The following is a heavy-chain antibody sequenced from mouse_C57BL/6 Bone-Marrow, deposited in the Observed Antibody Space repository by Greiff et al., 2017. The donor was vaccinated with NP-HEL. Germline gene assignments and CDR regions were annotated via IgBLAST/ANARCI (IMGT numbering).Heavy chain of an antibody. CDR1: GYTFTDYY. CDR3: ARRVTTEAMDY. CDR2: INPYNGGT. J-gene: IGHJ4*01. Sequence: EVKVVESGPVLVKPGASVKMSCKASGYTFTDYYMNWVKQSHGKSLEWIGVINPYNGGTSYNQKFKGKATLTVDKSSSTAYMELNSLTSEDSAVYYCARRVTTEAMDYWGQGTSVTVSS. V-gene: IGHV1-19*01. D-gene: IGHD1-1*01.